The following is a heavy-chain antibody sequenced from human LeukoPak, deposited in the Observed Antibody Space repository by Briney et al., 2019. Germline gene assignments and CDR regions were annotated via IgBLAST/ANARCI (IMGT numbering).Heavy chain of an antibody. CDR3: ARVSAAGMEFHYGMDV. CDR2: IIPIFGTA. Sequence: ASVKVSCKASGGTFSSYAISWVRQAPGQGLEWMGGIIPIFGTANYAQKFQGRVTITADESTSTAYMELSSLRSEDTAVYYCARVSAAGMEFHYGMDVWGQGTTVFVSS. J-gene: IGHJ6*02. V-gene: IGHV1-69*13. D-gene: IGHD6-13*01. CDR1: GGTFSSYA.